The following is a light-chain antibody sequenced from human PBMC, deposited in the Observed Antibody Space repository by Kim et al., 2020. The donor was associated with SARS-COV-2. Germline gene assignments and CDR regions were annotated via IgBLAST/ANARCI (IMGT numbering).Light chain of an antibody. CDR3: QQYNYYPYS. V-gene: IGKV1-5*03. CDR2: MAS. CDR1: QSISSW. Sequence: ASVGDRVTITCRASQSISSWVAWYQQKPGKAPKLLISMASSLESGVPSRFSGSGSGTEFTLTIISLQPDDFATYFCQQYNYYPYSFAQGTKLEI. J-gene: IGKJ2*03.